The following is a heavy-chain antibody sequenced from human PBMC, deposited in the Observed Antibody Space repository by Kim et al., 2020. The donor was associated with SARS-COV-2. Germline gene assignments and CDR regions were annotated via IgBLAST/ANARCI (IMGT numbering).Heavy chain of an antibody. Sequence: GGSLRLSCAASGFNFEDYAMHWVRQPPGKGLEWVSSISWNLSSEGYADSVKGRFTISRDNAKNSLYLQMNSLSTEDTALYYCAKGGSGWFYAMEDWGQGTMVTVAS. CDR2: ISWNLSSE. CDR3: AKGGSGWFYAMED. CDR1: GFNFEDYA. V-gene: IGHV3-9*01. D-gene: IGHD6-19*01. J-gene: IGHJ6*02.